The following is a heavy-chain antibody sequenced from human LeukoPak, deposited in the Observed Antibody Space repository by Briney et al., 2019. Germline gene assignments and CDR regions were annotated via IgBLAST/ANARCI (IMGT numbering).Heavy chain of an antibody. V-gene: IGHV3-21*01. Sequence: KPGGSLRLSCAASGFTFSSYNMNWVRQAPGKGLEWVSSITSSSTYIYYADSVKGRFTISRDNAKHSLYLQMNSLRDEDTAVYYCARGVHRFDPWGQGTLVTVSS. CDR1: GFTFSSYN. CDR2: ITSSSTYI. J-gene: IGHJ5*02. D-gene: IGHD6-6*01. CDR3: ARGVHRFDP.